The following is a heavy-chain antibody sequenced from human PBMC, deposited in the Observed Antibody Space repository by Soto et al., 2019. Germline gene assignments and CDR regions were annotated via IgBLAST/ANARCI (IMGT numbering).Heavy chain of an antibody. CDR1: GFTVSSNY. J-gene: IGHJ4*02. CDR3: ARADYGDYVVFDY. V-gene: IGHV3-53*01. D-gene: IGHD4-17*01. Sequence: PGGSLRLSCAASGFTVSSNYMSWVRQAPGKGLEWVSVIYSGGSTYYADSLKGRFTISRDNSKNTLYLQMNSLRAEDTAVYYCARADYGDYVVFDYWGQGTLVPVSS. CDR2: IYSGGST.